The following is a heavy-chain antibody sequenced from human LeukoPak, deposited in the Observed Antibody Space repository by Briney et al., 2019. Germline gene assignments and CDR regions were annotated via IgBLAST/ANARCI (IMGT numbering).Heavy chain of an antibody. CDR1: GGSISSYY. D-gene: IGHD3-10*01. CDR2: TYNSGSS. Sequence: SETLSLTCTVSGGSISSYYWSWIRQPPGKGLEWIGYTYNSGSSSYSPSFKSRVTISTDTPRNQFFLRLTSVTAADAAVYYCAGYYGSGQWDNWGQGTLVTVSS. CDR3: AGYYGSGQWDN. J-gene: IGHJ4*02. V-gene: IGHV4-59*12.